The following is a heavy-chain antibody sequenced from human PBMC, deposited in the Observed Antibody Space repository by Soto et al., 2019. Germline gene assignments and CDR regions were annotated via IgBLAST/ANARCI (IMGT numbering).Heavy chain of an antibody. V-gene: IGHV4-39*01. D-gene: IGHD3-10*01. CDR1: GGSISSSSYC. CDR2: IYYSGST. Sequence: SETLSLTCTVSGGSISSSSYCWGWIRQPPGKGLEWIGSIYYSGSTYYNPSLKSRVTISVDTSKNQFSLKLSSVTAADTAVYYCARLNVLLWFGELGYNWFDPWGQGTLVTVSS. CDR3: ARLNVLLWFGELGYNWFDP. J-gene: IGHJ5*02.